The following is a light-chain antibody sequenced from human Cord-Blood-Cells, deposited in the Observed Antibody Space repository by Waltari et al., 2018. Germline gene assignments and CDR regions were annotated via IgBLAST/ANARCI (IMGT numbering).Light chain of an antibody. CDR2: AAS. CDR3: QQSYSTPLYT. CDR1: QSISSY. J-gene: IGKJ2*01. Sequence: DIQMTQSPSSLSASVGDRVTIPCRASQSISSYLNWYQQKPGKAPKLRIYAASSLQSGVPSRFSGSGSGTDFTLTISSLQPEDFATYYCQQSYSTPLYTFGQGTKLEIK. V-gene: IGKV1-39*01.